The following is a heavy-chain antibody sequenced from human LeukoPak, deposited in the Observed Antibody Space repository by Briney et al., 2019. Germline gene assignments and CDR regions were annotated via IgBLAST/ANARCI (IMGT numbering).Heavy chain of an antibody. J-gene: IGHJ3*02. V-gene: IGHV4-34*01. CDR2: INHSGST. D-gene: IGHD2-8*02. CDR1: GGSFSGYY. CDR3: VSPYWSSDAFDI. Sequence: PSETLSLTCAVYGGSFSGYYWSWIRQPPGKGLEWIGEINHSGSTNYNPSLKSRVTISVDTSKNQFSLKRSSVTAADTAVYYCVSPYWSSDAFDIWGQGTMVTVSS.